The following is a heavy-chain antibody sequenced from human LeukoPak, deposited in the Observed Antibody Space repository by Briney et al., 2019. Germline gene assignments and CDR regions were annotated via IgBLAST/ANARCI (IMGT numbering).Heavy chain of an antibody. J-gene: IGHJ5*02. D-gene: IGHD2-15*01. Sequence: SETLSLTCTVSGGSIRSSSYYWGWIRQPPGKGLEGIGSIYYSGSTYYNPSLKSRVTISVDTSKNQFSLKLSSVTAADTAVYYCARSTYCSGGSCSHNWFDPWGQGPLVTVSS. CDR1: GGSIRSSSYY. CDR3: ARSTYCSGGSCSHNWFDP. CDR2: IYYSGST. V-gene: IGHV4-39*07.